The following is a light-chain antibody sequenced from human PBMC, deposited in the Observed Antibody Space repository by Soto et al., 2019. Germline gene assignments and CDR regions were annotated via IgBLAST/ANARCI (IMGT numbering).Light chain of an antibody. J-gene: IGKJ1*01. Sequence: DIVLTQSPGTLSLSPGESATLSCRASHYVTNNYLACYQQKPGQSPRVLIYEASRRATGIPDRFSGSGSGTDFTLTIRRLAAEDVAVYYCQQYGSSPRTFGHGTKVEI. CDR3: QQYGSSPRT. CDR2: EAS. V-gene: IGKV3-20*01. CDR1: HYVTNNY.